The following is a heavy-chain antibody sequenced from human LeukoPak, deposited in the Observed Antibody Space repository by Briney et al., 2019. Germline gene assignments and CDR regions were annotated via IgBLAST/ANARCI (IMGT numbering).Heavy chain of an antibody. CDR1: GFTFTNYL. CDR2: IAPSVDTT. V-gene: IGHV1-46*01. CDR3: VREESGGYFDY. D-gene: IGHD2-8*02. Sequence: AASVKVSCKSFGFTFTNYLLHWVRQAPGQGLEWVGRIAPSVDTTNYAQKFRGRVTMTRDTSTSTVYMELSSLRSDDTAIYYCVREESGGYFDYWGQVTLVTVSS. J-gene: IGHJ4*02.